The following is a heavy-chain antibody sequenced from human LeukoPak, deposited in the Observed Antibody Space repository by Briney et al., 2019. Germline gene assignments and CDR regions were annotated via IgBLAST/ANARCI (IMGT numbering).Heavy chain of an antibody. J-gene: IGHJ4*02. CDR2: ISWNSGGI. CDR3: AKATSYMVRGVINTDYYFDY. Sequence: GGSLRLSCAASGFTFDDYAMHWVRQAPGKGLEWVSGISWNSGGIGYADSVKGRFTISRDNAKNSLYLQMNSLRAEDTALYYCAKATSYMVRGVINTDYYFDYWGQGTLVTVSS. CDR1: GFTFDDYA. V-gene: IGHV3-9*01. D-gene: IGHD3-10*01.